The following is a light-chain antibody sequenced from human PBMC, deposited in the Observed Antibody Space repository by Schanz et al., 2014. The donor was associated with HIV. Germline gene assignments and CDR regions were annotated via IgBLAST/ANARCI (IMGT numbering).Light chain of an antibody. Sequence: QSALTQPASVSGSPGQSITISCTGTSSDVGFYKYVSWFQQHPGKAPKLMIYDVFNRPSGVSSRFSGSKSGNTASLTVSGLQADDEADYYCSSFAGNNKLLFGGGTKLTVL. V-gene: IGLV2-14*03. J-gene: IGLJ2*01. CDR2: DVF. CDR1: SSDVGFYKY. CDR3: SSFAGNNKLL.